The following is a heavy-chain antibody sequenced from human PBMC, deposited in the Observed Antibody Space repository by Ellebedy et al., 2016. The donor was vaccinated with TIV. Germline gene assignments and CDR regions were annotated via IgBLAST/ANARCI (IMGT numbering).Heavy chain of an antibody. V-gene: IGHV4-39*01. CDR3: ARLEYQLPNPFEY. D-gene: IGHD2-2*01. CDR1: GGSITSSRHY. CDR2: IYYTGSC. J-gene: IGHJ4*02. Sequence: MPSETLSLTCTVSGGSITSSRHYWGWIRQPPGKGLEWIGTIYYTGSCYYNPSLKSRVTIFIDTSKNQFSLKLTSVTAADTAVYYCARLEYQLPNPFEYWGRGTLVSVSS.